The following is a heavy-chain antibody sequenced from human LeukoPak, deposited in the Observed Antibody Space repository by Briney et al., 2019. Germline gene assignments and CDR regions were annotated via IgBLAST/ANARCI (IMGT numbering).Heavy chain of an antibody. CDR2: IYTSGST. D-gene: IGHD6-13*01. CDR3: AREAAAETFYFDY. J-gene: IGHJ4*02. CDR1: GDSISNYY. Sequence: SETLSLTCMVSGDSISNYYWSWIRQPPGKGLEWIGRIYTSGSTNYNPSLKSRVTMSVDTSKNQFSLKLSSVTAADTAVYYCAREAAAETFYFDYWGQGTLVTVSS. V-gene: IGHV4-4*07.